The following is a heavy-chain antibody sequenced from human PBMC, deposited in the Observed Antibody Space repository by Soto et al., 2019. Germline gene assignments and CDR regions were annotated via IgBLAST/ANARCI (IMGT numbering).Heavy chain of an antibody. J-gene: IGHJ4*02. V-gene: IGHV3-74*01. CDR2: INSDGSST. CDR1: GFTFSNYW. Sequence: EVQLVESGGGLVQPGGSLRLSCAASGFTFSNYWMHWVRQAPGKGLVWVSRINSDGSSTSYADSVKCRFTISRDNAKNTLYLQMNSLRAEDTAVYYCAVVGAKGKAYWGQGTLVTVSS. D-gene: IGHD1-26*01. CDR3: AVVGAKGKAY.